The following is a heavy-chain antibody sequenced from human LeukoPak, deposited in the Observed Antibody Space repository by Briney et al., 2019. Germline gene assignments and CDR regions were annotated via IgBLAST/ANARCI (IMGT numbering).Heavy chain of an antibody. V-gene: IGHV3-53*04. CDR2: IYSGGST. CDR1: GFTVSANY. CDR3: ARATTVQMAPNYFDY. Sequence: PGGSLRLSCAASGFTVSANYMSWVRQAPGKGLEWVSVIYSGGSTYYADSVKGRFTISRHNSQNTVYLQMNSLTAEDTAVYYCARATTVQMAPNYFDYWGQGTLVTVSS. J-gene: IGHJ4*02. D-gene: IGHD1-14*01.